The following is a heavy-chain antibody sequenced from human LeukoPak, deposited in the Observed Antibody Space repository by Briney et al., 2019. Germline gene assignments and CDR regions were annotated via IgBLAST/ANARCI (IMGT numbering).Heavy chain of an antibody. J-gene: IGHJ4*02. V-gene: IGHV1-69*05. CDR2: IIPIFGTA. Sequence: EASVKVSCKASGGTFSSYAISWVRQAPGQGLEWMGGIIPIFGTANYAQKFQGRVTITTDESTSTAYMELSSLRSEDTAVYYCARDMGYNWNYFDYWGQGTLVTVSP. D-gene: IGHD1-20*01. CDR3: ARDMGYNWNYFDY. CDR1: GGTFSSYA.